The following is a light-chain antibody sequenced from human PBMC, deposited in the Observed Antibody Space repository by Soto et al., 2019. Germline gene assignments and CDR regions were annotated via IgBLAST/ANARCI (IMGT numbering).Light chain of an antibody. CDR3: CSYAGSYSS. J-gene: IGLJ1*01. Sequence: SVLTQPRSVSGSPGQSVTISCTGTSSDVGGYNYVSWYQQHPGKAPKLMIYDVSKRPSGVPDRFSGSKSGNTASLTISGLQAEDEADYYCCSYAGSYSSFGTGTRSPS. CDR1: SSDVGGYNY. V-gene: IGLV2-11*01. CDR2: DVS.